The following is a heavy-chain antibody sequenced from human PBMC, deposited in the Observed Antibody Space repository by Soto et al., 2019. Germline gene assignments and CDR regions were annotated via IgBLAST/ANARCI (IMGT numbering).Heavy chain of an antibody. CDR1: GYTLTELS. D-gene: IGHD1-26*01. CDR3: ASYGYSGSYNAFYI. Sequence: ASVKVSCKVSGYTLTELSMHWVRQAPGKGLEWMGGFDPEDGETIYAQKFQGRVTMTEDTSTDTAYMELSSLRSEDTAVYYCASYGYSGSYNAFYIWGQGTMVTGSS. J-gene: IGHJ3*02. CDR2: FDPEDGET. V-gene: IGHV1-24*01.